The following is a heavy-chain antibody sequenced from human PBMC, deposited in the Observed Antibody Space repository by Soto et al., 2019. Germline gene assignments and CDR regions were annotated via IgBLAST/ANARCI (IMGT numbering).Heavy chain of an antibody. CDR2: IIPIFGTP. CDR1: GGGFMIYD. J-gene: IGHJ5*02. V-gene: IGHV1-69*06. D-gene: IGHD2-15*01. Sequence: SVKVSCGASGGGFMIYDISWVRQAPGQGLEWMGRIIPIFGTPYYAQKFQGRVTITADKSTSTVYMELSSLRSDDTAVYFCARGLECRGYCLDKPTWFAPWGQGTLVTVSS. CDR3: ARGLECRGYCLDKPTWFAP.